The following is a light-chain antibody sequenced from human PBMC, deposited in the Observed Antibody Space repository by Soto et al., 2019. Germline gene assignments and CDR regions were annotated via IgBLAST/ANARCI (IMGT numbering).Light chain of an antibody. CDR1: QSVSGY. CDR2: GVS. J-gene: IGKJ3*01. V-gene: IGKV3-11*01. Sequence: EIVLTQSPGTLSLSPGDRATLSCWASQSVSGYLAWYQQKLGQPPRLLIYGVSSRATGVPDRFSGSGSGTDFTLTISRLEPEDFAVYYCQQYNDWPFTFGPGTKVDI. CDR3: QQYNDWPFT.